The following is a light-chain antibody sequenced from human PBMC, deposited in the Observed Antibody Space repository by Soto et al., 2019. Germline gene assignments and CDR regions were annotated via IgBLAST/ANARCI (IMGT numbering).Light chain of an antibody. CDR2: DVS. V-gene: IGLV2-14*01. J-gene: IGLJ1*01. CDR3: SSYTGNNTPVV. Sequence: QSALTQPASVSGSPGQSITISCTGTSSDVGGYNYVSWYQQHPGKAPKLIIYDVSNRPSGVSNRFSDSKSGNTASLTISGLHAEDEADYYCSSYTGNNTPVVFGTGTKVTVL. CDR1: SSDVGGYNY.